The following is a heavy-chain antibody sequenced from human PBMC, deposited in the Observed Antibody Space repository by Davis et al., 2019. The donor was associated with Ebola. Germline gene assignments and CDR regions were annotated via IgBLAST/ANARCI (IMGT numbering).Heavy chain of an antibody. Sequence: SVKVSCKASGGTFSSYAISWVRQAPGQGLEWMGGVIPLFGTTTYAQKFQGRLTITADESTTTTYMELSSLKSDDTAVYYCARLTGVEAWFDPWGQGTLVTVSS. D-gene: IGHD7-27*01. CDR2: VIPLFGTT. V-gene: IGHV1-69*13. CDR3: ARLTGVEAWFDP. CDR1: GGTFSSYA. J-gene: IGHJ5*02.